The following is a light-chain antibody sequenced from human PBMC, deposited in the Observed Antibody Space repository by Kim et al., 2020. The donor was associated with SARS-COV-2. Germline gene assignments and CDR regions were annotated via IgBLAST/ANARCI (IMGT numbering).Light chain of an antibody. CDR1: QNIDTW. Sequence: SSVGDRFTITCRANQNIDTWLAWFQQKPGKAPKLLVYQSSTLETGVPSRFSGSGSGTEFTLSISSLQPDDFATYYCQQYNTYSGTFGQGTKVDIK. CDR2: QSS. J-gene: IGKJ1*01. V-gene: IGKV1-5*03. CDR3: QQYNTYSGT.